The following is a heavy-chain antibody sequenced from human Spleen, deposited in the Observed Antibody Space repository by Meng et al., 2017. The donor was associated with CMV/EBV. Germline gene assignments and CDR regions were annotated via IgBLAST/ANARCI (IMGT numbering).Heavy chain of an antibody. CDR1: GFTVSTNY. CDR3: ARTSGDYNRWHFDL. D-gene: IGHD2-21*02. Sequence: CAASGFTVSTNYMTWVRQAPGKGLEWVSLIYSGGSTYYADSVKGRFTISRDRSKNTLFLQMNSLRAEDTAVYYCARTSGDYNRWHFDLWGRGTLVTVSS. CDR2: IYSGGST. V-gene: IGHV3-53*01. J-gene: IGHJ2*01.